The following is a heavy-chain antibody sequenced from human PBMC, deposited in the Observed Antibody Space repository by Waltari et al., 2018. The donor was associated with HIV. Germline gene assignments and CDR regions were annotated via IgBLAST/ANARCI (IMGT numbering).Heavy chain of an antibody. D-gene: IGHD4-17*01. CDR2: IRYSGST. Sequence: QVQLQESGPGLVKPSQTLSLTCTVSGDSISGGDYYWRWIRQPPGKGLEWIGYIRYSGSTYYKPPLKSRVTVSADRSKNQFSLKLNSVTAADTAVYYCARATPNYGDYYFDFWGQGALVSVSA. CDR3: ARATPNYGDYYFDF. CDR1: GDSISGGDYY. V-gene: IGHV4-30-4*01. J-gene: IGHJ4*02.